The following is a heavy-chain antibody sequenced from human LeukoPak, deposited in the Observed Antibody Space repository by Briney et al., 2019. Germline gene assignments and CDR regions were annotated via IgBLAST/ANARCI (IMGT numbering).Heavy chain of an antibody. D-gene: IGHD3-10*01. CDR2: IDYSGNT. CDR3: ARWPGDVTRAFDI. CDR1: GGSISTYY. Sequence: PSETQSLTCTLSGGSISTYYWSWIRHPPGKGPEWIAYIDYSGNTNYNPSLKSRVTISIDMVKTQFSLNLRSVTAEDTAAYYCARWPGDVTRAFDIWGEGTMATVS. V-gene: IGHV4-59*01. J-gene: IGHJ3*02.